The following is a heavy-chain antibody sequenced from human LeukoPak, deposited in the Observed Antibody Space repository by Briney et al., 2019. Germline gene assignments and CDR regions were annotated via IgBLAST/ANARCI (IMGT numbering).Heavy chain of an antibody. CDR2: ISSSGSTI. V-gene: IGHV3-48*03. CDR3: ARDGGYSYGSFDY. Sequence: GGSLRLSCAASGFTFSSYEMNWVRQAPGNGLEWVSYISSSGSTIYYADSVKGRFTISRDNAKNSLYLQMNSLRAEDTAVYYCARDGGYSYGSFDYWGQGTLVTVSS. J-gene: IGHJ4*02. D-gene: IGHD5-18*01. CDR1: GFTFSSYE.